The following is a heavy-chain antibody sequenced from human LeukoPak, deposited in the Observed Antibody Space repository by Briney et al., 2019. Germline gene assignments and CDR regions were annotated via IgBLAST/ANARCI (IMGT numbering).Heavy chain of an antibody. J-gene: IGHJ3*02. CDR1: GGSISSYY. CDR3: ARDRPTIYSGSYLPNAFDI. CDR2: IYYSGST. D-gene: IGHD1-26*01. V-gene: IGHV4-59*01. Sequence: SETLSLTCTVSGGSISSYYWSWIRQPPGKGLEWIGYIYYSGSTNYNPSLKSRVTISVDTSKNQFSLKLSFVTAADTAVYYCARDRPTIYSGSYLPNAFDIWGQGTMVTVSS.